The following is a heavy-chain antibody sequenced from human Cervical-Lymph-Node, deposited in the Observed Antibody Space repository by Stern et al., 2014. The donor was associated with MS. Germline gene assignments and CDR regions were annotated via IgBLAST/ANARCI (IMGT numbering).Heavy chain of an antibody. V-gene: IGHV1-46*03. Sequence: VQLVQSGAEVKKPGASVKVSCKASGYTFTSYYIHWVRQAPGQGLECMGLINPSGGNTSYAQKFQGRVTMTRDTSTSTVYMELSSLRSEDTAVYYCARVAMTSLDYWGQGTLVTVSS. CDR2: INPSGGNT. CDR3: ARVAMTSLDY. CDR1: GYTFTSYY. J-gene: IGHJ4*02.